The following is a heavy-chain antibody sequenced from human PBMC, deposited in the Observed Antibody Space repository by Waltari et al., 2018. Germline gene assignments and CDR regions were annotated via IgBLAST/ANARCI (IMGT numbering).Heavy chain of an antibody. Sequence: QVQLVQSGAEVKKPGASVKVSCKASGYTLTGYYMHWVRQAPGQGLEWMGEIYPNSGGTNEAQKFEGRGTMTGDTSIRTAYMDLSRLRSDDTAVYYCARSAYFMVQGPPNWFDPWGQGTLVTVSS. CDR2: IYPNSGGT. D-gene: IGHD3-10*01. J-gene: IGHJ5*02. CDR1: GYTLTGYY. CDR3: ARSAYFMVQGPPNWFDP. V-gene: IGHV1-2*02.